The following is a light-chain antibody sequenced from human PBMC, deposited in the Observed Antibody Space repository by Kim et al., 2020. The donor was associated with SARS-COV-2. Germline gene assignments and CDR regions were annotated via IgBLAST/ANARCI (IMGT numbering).Light chain of an antibody. CDR2: RNN. CDR3: AAWDDSLSAVV. V-gene: IGLV1-47*01. CDR1: SSNIGSNY. J-gene: IGLJ2*01. Sequence: QSVLTQPPSASGTPGQRVTISCSGSSSNIGSNYVYWYQQIPGTAPKLLIYRNNQRPSGVPERFSGSKSGTSASLAISGLRSEDEADYYCAAWDDSLSAVVFGGGTKLTVL.